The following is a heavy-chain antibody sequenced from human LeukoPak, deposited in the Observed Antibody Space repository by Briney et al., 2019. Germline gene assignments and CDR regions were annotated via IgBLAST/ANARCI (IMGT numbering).Heavy chain of an antibody. D-gene: IGHD3-10*01. V-gene: IGHV1-46*01. Sequence: ASVKVSCEASGYTFTTYYMHWVRQAPGQGLEWMGMINPSGGSTSYAQKFQGRVTMTRDTSTSTVYMELSSLRSEDTAVFYSARAISPNGSGTNSALDDCGQGTTVTVSS. CDR1: GYTFTTYY. CDR2: INPSGGST. CDR3: ARAISPNGSGTNSALDD. J-gene: IGHJ6*02.